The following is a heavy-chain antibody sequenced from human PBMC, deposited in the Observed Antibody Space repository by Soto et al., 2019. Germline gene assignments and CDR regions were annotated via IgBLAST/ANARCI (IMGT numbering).Heavy chain of an antibody. D-gene: IGHD1-26*01. CDR3: ARAGDGFDY. Sequence: PGGSLRLSCAASGFTFTSYWMHWVRQAPGKGLVWVSRINSDGGTTSYAGSVKGRFTISRDNAKNTLDLQMNSLRADDTAVYYCARAGDGFDYWGQGTLVTVSS. CDR2: INSDGGTT. V-gene: IGHV3-74*01. J-gene: IGHJ4*02. CDR1: GFTFTSYW.